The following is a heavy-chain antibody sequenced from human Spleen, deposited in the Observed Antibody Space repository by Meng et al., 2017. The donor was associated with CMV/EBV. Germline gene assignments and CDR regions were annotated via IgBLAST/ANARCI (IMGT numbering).Heavy chain of an antibody. D-gene: IGHD3-10*01. CDR2: INPNSGGT. CDR1: GYTFTSYY. V-gene: IGHV1-2*02. CDR3: ARAPVYYGSGSANDY. J-gene: IGHJ4*02. Sequence: ASVKVSCKASGYTFTSYYMHWVRQAPGQGLEWMGWINPNSGGTNYAQKFQGRVTMTRDTSISTAYMELSRLRSDDTAVYYCARAPVYYGSGSANDYWGQGTLVTVSS.